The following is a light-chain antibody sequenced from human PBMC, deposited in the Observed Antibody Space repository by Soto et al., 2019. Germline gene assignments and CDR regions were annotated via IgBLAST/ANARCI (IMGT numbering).Light chain of an antibody. CDR2: GAS. CDR3: LQHNTYPPT. CDR1: QYINPR. J-gene: IGKJ1*01. Sequence: VWMSSPGTRASLPGDGVLVGRRASQYINPRLARYPHRPGQSPRLLIYGASTRATGIPARFSGSGSGTEFTLTISSLQPEEFATYYCLQHNTYPPTFGQGTKVDIK. V-gene: IGKV3-15*01.